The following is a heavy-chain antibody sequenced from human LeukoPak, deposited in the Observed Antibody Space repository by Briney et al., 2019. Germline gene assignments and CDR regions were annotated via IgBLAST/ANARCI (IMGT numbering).Heavy chain of an antibody. CDR3: ARTGGGSGY. CDR1: GFTFSNYA. V-gene: IGHV3-23*01. D-gene: IGHD2-15*01. J-gene: IGHJ4*02. Sequence: GGSLRLSCAASGFTFSNYAMNWVRQAPGKGLEWVSSISGSGGNTYYADSVKGRFTISRDNSKNTLYLQMNRLRVEDTAIYYCARTGGGSGYWGQGTLVTVSS. CDR2: ISGSGGNT.